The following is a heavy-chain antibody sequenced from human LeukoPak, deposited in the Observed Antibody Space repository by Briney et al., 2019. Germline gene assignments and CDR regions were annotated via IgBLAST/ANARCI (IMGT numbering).Heavy chain of an antibody. CDR3: ARGPAFSSGGDC. CDR2: MNPNSGNT. CDR1: GYTITSYD. V-gene: IGHV1-8*01. Sequence: ASVKVSCKASGYTITSYDINWVRQATGQGLEWMGWMNPNSGNTGYAQKFQGRVTMTRNTSISTAYMELSSLRSEDTAVYYCARGPAFSSGGDCWGQGTLVTVSS. J-gene: IGHJ4*02. D-gene: IGHD6-25*01.